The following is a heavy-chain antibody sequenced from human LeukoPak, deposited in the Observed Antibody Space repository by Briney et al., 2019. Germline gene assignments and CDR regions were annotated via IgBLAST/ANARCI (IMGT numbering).Heavy chain of an antibody. V-gene: IGHV3-9*01. D-gene: IGHD6-13*01. CDR3: AKVGIAAAGTDPVSSGWYYFDY. Sequence: GGSLRLSCAASGFTFSSYAMHWVRQAPGKGLEWVSGISWNSGSIGYADSVKGRFTISRDNAKNSLYLQMNSLRAEDTALYYCAKVGIAAAGTDPVSSGWYYFDYWGQGTLVTVSS. J-gene: IGHJ4*02. CDR1: GFTFSSYA. CDR2: ISWNSGSI.